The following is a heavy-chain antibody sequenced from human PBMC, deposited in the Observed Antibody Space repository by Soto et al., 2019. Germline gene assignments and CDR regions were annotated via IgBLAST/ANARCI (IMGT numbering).Heavy chain of an antibody. Sequence: SETLSLTCAVYGGSFSGYYWSWIRQPPGKGLEWIGEINHSGSTNYNPSLKSRVTISVDTPKNQFSLKLSSVTAADTAVYYCARAMDWNYVYYYYYGMDVWGQGTTVTVSS. CDR2: INHSGST. CDR1: GGSFSGYY. V-gene: IGHV4-34*01. D-gene: IGHD1-7*01. J-gene: IGHJ6*02. CDR3: ARAMDWNYVYYYYYGMDV.